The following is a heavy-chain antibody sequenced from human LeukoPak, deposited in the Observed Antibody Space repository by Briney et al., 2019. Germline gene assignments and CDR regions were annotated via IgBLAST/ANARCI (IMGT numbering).Heavy chain of an antibody. V-gene: IGHV3-23*01. D-gene: IGHD3-3*01. CDR1: GFTFSSYA. CDR3: AKVPYYDFWSGPDY. CDR2: ISGSGGST. Sequence: GGSLRLSCAASGFTFSSYAMSWVRQAPGKGLEWVSAISGSGGSTYYADSVKGRFTISRDNSKNTLYLQMNSLRAEDTAVYYCAKVPYYDFWSGPDYWGQGTLVAVSS. J-gene: IGHJ4*02.